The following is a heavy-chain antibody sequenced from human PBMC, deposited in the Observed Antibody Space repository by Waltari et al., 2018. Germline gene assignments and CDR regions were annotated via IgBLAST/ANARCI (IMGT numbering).Heavy chain of an antibody. V-gene: IGHV4-59*01. CDR1: GGSISSYY. CDR3: ARVRRYCSSTSCYPVYYGMDV. J-gene: IGHJ6*02. CDR2: IYYSGST. Sequence: QVQLQESGPGLVKPSETLSLTCTVSGGSISSYYWSWIRQPPGKGLEWIGYIYYSGSTNYNPSLNSRVTISVDPSKNQFSLKLSSVTAADTAVYYCARVRRYCSSTSCYPVYYGMDVWGQGTTVTVSS. D-gene: IGHD2-2*01.